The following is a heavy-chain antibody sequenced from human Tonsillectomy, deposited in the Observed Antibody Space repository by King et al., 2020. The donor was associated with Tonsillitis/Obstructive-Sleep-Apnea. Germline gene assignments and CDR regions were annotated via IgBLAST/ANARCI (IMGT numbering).Heavy chain of an antibody. CDR1: GGSISSYY. J-gene: IGHJ6*04. CDR2: IYYSGST. V-gene: IGHV4-59*08. Sequence: QLQESGPGLVKPSETLSLTCTVSGGSISSYYWSWIRQPPGKGLEWIGYIYYSGSTNYNPSLKSRVTISVDTSKNQFSLKLSSVTAADTAVYYCARHTHGNCKRTRRHKPLQLFYNGGRGKGTTVTVSS. CDR3: ARHTHGNCKRTRRHKPLQLFYNGG. D-gene: IGHD1-1*01.